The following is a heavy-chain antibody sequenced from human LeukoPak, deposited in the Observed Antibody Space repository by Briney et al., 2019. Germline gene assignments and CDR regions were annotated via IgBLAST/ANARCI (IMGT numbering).Heavy chain of an antibody. J-gene: IGHJ6*03. CDR1: GGSISSYY. Sequence: SETLSLTCTVSGGSISSYYWSWIRQPPGKGLEWIGYIYYSGSTNYNPSLKSRVTISVDTSKNQFSLKLSSVTAADTAVYYCARVGYDFWSGSHYYYYYMDVWGKGTTVTISS. V-gene: IGHV4-59*01. CDR3: ARVGYDFWSGSHYYYYYMDV. CDR2: IYYSGST. D-gene: IGHD3-3*01.